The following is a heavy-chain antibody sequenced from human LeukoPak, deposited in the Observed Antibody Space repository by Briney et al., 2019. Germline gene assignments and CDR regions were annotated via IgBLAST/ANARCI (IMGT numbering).Heavy chain of an antibody. CDR1: GYSFSNYW. J-gene: IGHJ5*02. D-gene: IGHD2-15*01. CDR2: SYPGVSDT. V-gene: IGHV5-51*01. Sequence: KPGESLKVSCKGSGYSFSNYWIGWVRQMPGKGLEWMGISYPGVSDTRHSPSFQGQVTISADRSINTAYLQWSSLKASDTAIYYCARQECSGDTCFSGNWFDPWGQGTLVTVSS. CDR3: ARQECSGDTCFSGNWFDP.